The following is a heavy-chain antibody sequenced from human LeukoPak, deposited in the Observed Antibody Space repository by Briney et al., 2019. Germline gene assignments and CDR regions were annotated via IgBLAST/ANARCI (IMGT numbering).Heavy chain of an antibody. V-gene: IGHV5-51*01. J-gene: IGHJ3*02. CDR2: IYPGDSDT. CDR3: ASAALKINDIHRPDAFDI. Sequence: GESLKISCKGSGYSFTSYWIGWVRQMPGKGVEWMGIIYPGDSDTRYSPSFQGQVTISADKSISTAYLQWSSLKASDTAMYYCASAALKINDIHRPDAFDIWGQGTMVTVSS. CDR1: GYSFTSYW. D-gene: IGHD3-9*01.